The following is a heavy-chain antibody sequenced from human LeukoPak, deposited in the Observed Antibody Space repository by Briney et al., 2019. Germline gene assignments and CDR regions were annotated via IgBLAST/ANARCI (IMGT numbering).Heavy chain of an antibody. CDR2: IYYSGST. Sequence: TSQTLSLTCTVSGGSISSGGYYWSWIRQHPGKGLEWIGYIYYSGSTYYNPSLKSRVTISVDTSKNQFSLKLSSVTAADTAVYYCASTTRYGDLYFDYWGQGTLVTVSS. J-gene: IGHJ4*02. V-gene: IGHV4-31*03. CDR3: ASTTRYGDLYFDY. D-gene: IGHD4-17*01. CDR1: GGSISSGGYY.